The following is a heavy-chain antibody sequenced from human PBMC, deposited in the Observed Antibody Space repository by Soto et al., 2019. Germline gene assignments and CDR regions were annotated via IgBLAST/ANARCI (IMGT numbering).Heavy chain of an antibody. Sequence: QVQLQESGPGLVKPSETLSLTCTVSGGSISSYYWSWILQPPGKGLEWIGYIYYSGSTNYNPSFKSRVTISVDTSKNQFSLKLSSVTAADTAVYYCARRYGGTFDYWGQGTLVTVSS. CDR2: IYYSGST. J-gene: IGHJ4*02. D-gene: IGHD2-15*01. CDR3: ARRYGGTFDY. V-gene: IGHV4-59*08. CDR1: GGSISSYY.